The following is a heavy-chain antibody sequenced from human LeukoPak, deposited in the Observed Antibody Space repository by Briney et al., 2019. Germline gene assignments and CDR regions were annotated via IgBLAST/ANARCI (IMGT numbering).Heavy chain of an antibody. J-gene: IGHJ4*02. CDR1: GFVFGSYW. Sequence: GGSLRLSCTASGFVFGSYWMHWVRRAPGKRLVWVSRINTDGIITYADSVKGRFTVSRDNAKGTMSLQINSLRVEDTALYYCVVGLGEYWGQGTLVTVSS. CDR2: INTDGII. CDR3: VVGLGEY. D-gene: IGHD3-10*01. V-gene: IGHV3-74*03.